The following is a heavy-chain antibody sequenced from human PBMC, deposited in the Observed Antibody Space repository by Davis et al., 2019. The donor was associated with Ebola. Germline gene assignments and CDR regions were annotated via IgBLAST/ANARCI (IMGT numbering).Heavy chain of an antibody. D-gene: IGHD1-26*01. J-gene: IGHJ4*02. CDR1: GFTFSSYG. V-gene: IGHV3-21*05. Sequence: GESLKISCAASGFTFSSYGMHWVRQAPGKGLEWVSYISSSSSYTNYADSVKGRFTISRDNSKNTLYLQMNSLRAEDTAVYYCARGAVGATLYFDYWGQGTLVTVSS. CDR3: ARGAVGATLYFDY. CDR2: ISSSSSYT.